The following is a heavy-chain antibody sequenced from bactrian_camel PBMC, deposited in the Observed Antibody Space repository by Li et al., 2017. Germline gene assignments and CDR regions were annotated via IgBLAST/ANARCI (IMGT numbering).Heavy chain of an antibody. D-gene: IGHD5*01. J-gene: IGHJ4*01. CDR3: AASRPFSQCEGGMGWASAYNY. Sequence: HVQLVESGGAAVQAGGSLRLSCTAFGYTHGTLTMAWFRQAPGKEREGVAALFRGRLGTYYAASVKGRFTISHDNAKNTLYLQMNSLKPEDTALYYCAASRPFSQCEGGMGWASAYNYWGQGTQVTVS. CDR2: LFRGRLGT. CDR1: GYTHGTLT. V-gene: IGHV3S55*01.